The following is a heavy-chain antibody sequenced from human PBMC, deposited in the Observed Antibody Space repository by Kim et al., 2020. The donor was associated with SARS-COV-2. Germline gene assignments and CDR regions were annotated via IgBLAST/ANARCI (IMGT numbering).Heavy chain of an antibody. Sequence: GGSLRLSCAASGFTFSSYAMSWVRQAPGKGLEWVSVIYSGGSSTYYADSVKGRFTISRDNSKNTLYLQMNSLRAEDTAVYYCATLWGDYAPLIWGQGTLVTVSS. CDR2: IYSGGSST. CDR3: ATLWGDYAPLI. CDR1: GFTFSSYA. D-gene: IGHD4-17*01. J-gene: IGHJ4*02. V-gene: IGHV3-23*03.